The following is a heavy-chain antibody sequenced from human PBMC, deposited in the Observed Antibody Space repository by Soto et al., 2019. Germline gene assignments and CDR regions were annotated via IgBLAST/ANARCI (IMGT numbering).Heavy chain of an antibody. J-gene: IGHJ4*02. Sequence: QVQLQESGPGLVKPSETLSLTCTVSGGSISSYHWSWIRQPPGKGLEWIGYISDSGSTNYNPALKSRVTISLDTSKNQVSLKVSSVPAADTAVYYCASGSTTVLDYWGQGTLVTVSS. CDR2: ISDSGST. CDR3: ASGSTTVLDY. D-gene: IGHD3-10*01. CDR1: GGSISSYH. V-gene: IGHV4-59*08.